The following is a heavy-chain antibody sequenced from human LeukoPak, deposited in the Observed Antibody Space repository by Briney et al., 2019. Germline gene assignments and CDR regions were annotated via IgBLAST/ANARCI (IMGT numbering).Heavy chain of an antibody. CDR3: AQAGRQYYFDY. J-gene: IGHJ4*02. V-gene: IGHV3-48*02. Sequence: GGSLRLSCAASGFTFSSYSMNWVRQAPGKGLEWVSYISGSSSSIYYADSVKGRFTISRDNARNSLYLQMNSLRDGDTAVYHCAQAGRQYYFDYWGQGTLVTVSS. D-gene: IGHD6-19*01. CDR1: GFTFSSYS. CDR2: ISGSSSSI.